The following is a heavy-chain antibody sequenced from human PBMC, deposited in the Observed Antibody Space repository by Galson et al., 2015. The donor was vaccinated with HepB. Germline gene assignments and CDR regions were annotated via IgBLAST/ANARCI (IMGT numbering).Heavy chain of an antibody. Sequence: SLRLSCAASGFTFDDYAMHWVRQAPGKGLEWVSGISWNSGSIGYADSVKGRFTISRDNAKNSLYLQMNSLRAEDTALYYCAKDQRDFWSGYYYYYMDVWGKGTTVTVSS. CDR3: AKDQRDFWSGYYYYYMDV. CDR2: ISWNSGSI. D-gene: IGHD3-3*01. J-gene: IGHJ6*03. CDR1: GFTFDDYA. V-gene: IGHV3-9*01.